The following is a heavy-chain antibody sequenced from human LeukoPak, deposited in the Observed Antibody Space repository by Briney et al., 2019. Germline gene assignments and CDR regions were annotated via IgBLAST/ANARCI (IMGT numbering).Heavy chain of an antibody. CDR3: ARTTPTYYYRPVSMDV. CDR2: INPNSGGT. J-gene: IGHJ6*02. CDR1: GYTFSTYY. V-gene: IGHV1-2*02. Sequence: ASVKVSCKASGYTFSTYYMVWVRQAPGQGLEWMGWINPNSGGTNYAQKFQGRVTMTRDTSISTAYMELSRLRSDDTAVYYCARTTPTYYYRPVSMDVWGQGPTVTVSS. D-gene: IGHD3-10*01.